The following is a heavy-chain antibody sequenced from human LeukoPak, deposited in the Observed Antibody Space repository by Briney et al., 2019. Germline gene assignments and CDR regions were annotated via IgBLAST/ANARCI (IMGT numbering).Heavy chain of an antibody. J-gene: IGHJ4*02. CDR2: IYYSGSP. CDR1: GGSISIYY. Sequence: SETLSLTCTVSGGSISIYYWSWVRQPPGKGLEWIGYIYYSGSPDYNPSLKGRVTILVDMSKNQFSLKLNSLTTADTAVYYCTRGAGWLIDYWGQGILVTVSS. CDR3: TRGAGWLIDY. D-gene: IGHD3-16*01. V-gene: IGHV4-59*01.